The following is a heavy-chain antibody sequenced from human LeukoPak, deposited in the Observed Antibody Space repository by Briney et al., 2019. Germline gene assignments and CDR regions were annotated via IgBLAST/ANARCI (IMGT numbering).Heavy chain of an antibody. CDR2: ISSSGSTI. D-gene: IGHD3-16*02. CDR1: GFTFSDYY. J-gene: IGHJ4*02. Sequence: GGSLRLSCAASGFTFSDYYMSWIRQAPGKGLEWVSYISSSGSTIYYADSVKGRFTISRGNAKNSLYLQMNSLRAEDTAVYYCAKAGDYDYVWGSYRYPDYWGQGTLVTVSS. CDR3: AKAGDYDYVWGSYRYPDY. V-gene: IGHV3-11*04.